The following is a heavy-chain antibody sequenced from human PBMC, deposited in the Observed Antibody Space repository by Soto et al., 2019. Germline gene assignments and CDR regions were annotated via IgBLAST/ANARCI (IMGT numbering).Heavy chain of an antibody. CDR3: AKRPYYYDSSGYYGFDY. CDR2: ISGSGGST. V-gene: IGHV3-23*01. CDR1: GFTFSSYA. J-gene: IGHJ4*02. D-gene: IGHD3-22*01. Sequence: GGSLRLSCAASGFTFSSYAMSWVRQAPGKGLEWVSAISGSGGSTYYADSVKGRFTISRDNSKNTLYLKMNSLRAEDTAVYYCAKRPYYYDSSGYYGFDYWGQGTLVTVSS.